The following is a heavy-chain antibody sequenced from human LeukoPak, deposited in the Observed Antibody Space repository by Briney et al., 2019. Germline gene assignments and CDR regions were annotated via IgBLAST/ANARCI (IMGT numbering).Heavy chain of an antibody. CDR2: FDPEDGET. D-gene: IGHD3-22*01. J-gene: IGHJ4*02. CDR3: APFTASSGYYLALYFDY. Sequence: ASVKVSCKVSGYTLTELSMHWVRQAPGKGLGWMGGFDPEDGETIYAQKFQGRVTMTEDTSTDTAYMELSSLRSEDTAVYYCAPFTASSGYYLALYFDYWGQGTLVTVSS. V-gene: IGHV1-24*01. CDR1: GYTLTELS.